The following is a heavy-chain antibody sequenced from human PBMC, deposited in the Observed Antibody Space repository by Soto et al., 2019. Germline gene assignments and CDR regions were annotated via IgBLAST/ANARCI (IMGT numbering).Heavy chain of an antibody. D-gene: IGHD5-12*01. V-gene: IGHV3-73*01. CDR1: GFTFSGSA. J-gene: IGHJ4*02. CDR2: IRSKANSYAT. CDR3: TRWLGTWATN. Sequence: GGSLRLSCAASGFTFSGSAMHWVRQASGKGLEWVGRIRSKANSYATAYAASVKGRFTISRDDSKNTAYLQMNSLKTEDTAVYYCTRWLGTWATNWGQGTLVTVSS.